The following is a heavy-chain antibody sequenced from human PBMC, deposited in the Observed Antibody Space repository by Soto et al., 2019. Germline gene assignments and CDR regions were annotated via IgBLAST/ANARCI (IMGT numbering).Heavy chain of an antibody. CDR3: ARYIQAAAGTGYYYYYYMDV. D-gene: IGHD6-13*01. V-gene: IGHV4-4*02. CDR1: SGSISSSNW. J-gene: IGHJ6*03. CDR2: IYHSGST. Sequence: SETLSLTCAVSSGSISSSNWWSWVRQPPGKGLEWIGEIYHSGSTNYNPSLKSRVTISVDKSKNQFSLKLSSVTAADTAVYYCARYIQAAAGTGYYYYYYMDVWGKGTTVTVSS.